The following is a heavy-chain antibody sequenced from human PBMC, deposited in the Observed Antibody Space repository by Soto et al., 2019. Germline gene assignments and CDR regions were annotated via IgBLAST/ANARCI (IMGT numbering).Heavy chain of an antibody. D-gene: IGHD4-4*01. CDR2: MNPGNGKA. J-gene: IGHJ5*02. CDR3: VRGPRTGDYYSNYNWFDL. CDR1: GYSFTPYD. Sequence: ASVKVSCRASGYSFTPYDINWVRQATGQGLEWMGWMNPGNGKAAYAQKFQGRVTMTRDTSINTAYMELSSLRSEDTALYYCVRGPRTGDYYSNYNWFDLWGQGTLVTVSS. V-gene: IGHV1-8*01.